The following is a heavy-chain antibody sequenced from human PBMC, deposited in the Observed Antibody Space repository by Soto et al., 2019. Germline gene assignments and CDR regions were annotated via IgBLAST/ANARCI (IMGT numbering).Heavy chain of an antibody. CDR3: ARFLDILTGYYIFDY. Sequence: SETLSLTCTVSGGSISSYYWSWIRQPPGKGLEWIGYIYYSGSTNYSPSLKSRVTISVDTSKNQFSLKLSSVTAADTAVYYCARFLDILTGYYIFDYWGQGTLVTVSS. D-gene: IGHD3-9*01. V-gene: IGHV4-59*01. CDR1: GGSISSYY. CDR2: IYYSGST. J-gene: IGHJ4*02.